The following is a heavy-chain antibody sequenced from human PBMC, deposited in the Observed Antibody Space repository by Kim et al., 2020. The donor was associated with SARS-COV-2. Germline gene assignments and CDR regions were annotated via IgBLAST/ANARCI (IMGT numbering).Heavy chain of an antibody. D-gene: IGHD2-15*01. CDR2: IGAGHDA. V-gene: IGHV3-23*01. Sequence: GGSLRLSCAVSGFTFSNYAMSWVRQAPGKRLEWVAGIGAGHDAYYRDSVRGRFTISRDHSDNTLYLQMNSLRAADAAVYHCTKRAATGAGPDSYDSWG. J-gene: IGHJ5*01. CDR1: GFTFSNYA. CDR3: TKRAATGAGPDSYDS.